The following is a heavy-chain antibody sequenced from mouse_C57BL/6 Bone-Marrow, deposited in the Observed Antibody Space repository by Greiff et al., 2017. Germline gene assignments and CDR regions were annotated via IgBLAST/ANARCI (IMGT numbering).Heavy chain of an antibody. J-gene: IGHJ2*01. CDR2: ISDGGSYT. Sequence: EVKVVESGGGLVKPGGSLKLSCAASGFTFSSYAMSWVRQTPEKRLEWVATISDGGSYTYYPDNVKGRFTIYRDNAKNNLYLQMRHLKSEYTAMYYCARDPSNYFDYWGQGTTLTVSS. V-gene: IGHV5-4*01. CDR3: ARDPSNYFDY. CDR1: GFTFSSYA.